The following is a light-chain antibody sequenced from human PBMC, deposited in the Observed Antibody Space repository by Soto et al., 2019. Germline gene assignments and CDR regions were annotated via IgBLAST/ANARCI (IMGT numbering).Light chain of an antibody. V-gene: IGLV3-1*01. Sequence: SYELTQPPSVSVSPGQTARITCSGDKLGDKYVCWYQHKPGQSPVLVIHQDRKRPSGIPERFSGSNSGNTATLTVSGTQAMDEGDYYCCSYAGSSTYVFGTGTKVTVL. CDR2: QDR. J-gene: IGLJ1*01. CDR1: KLGDKY. CDR3: CSYAGSSTYV.